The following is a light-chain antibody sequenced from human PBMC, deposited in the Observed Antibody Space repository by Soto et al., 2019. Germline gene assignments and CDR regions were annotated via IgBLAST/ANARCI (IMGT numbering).Light chain of an antibody. Sequence: ETVMTQSPATLSVSPGEGVTLSCRASRNIRSNLAWYQQKPGQAPRLLMYGASIRANGVPDRFSGSGSGTDFTLTISSLEPEDFAVYYCQQRSNWRWTFGQGTKVDIK. CDR1: RNIRSN. CDR3: QQRSNWRWT. CDR2: GAS. J-gene: IGKJ1*01. V-gene: IGKV3-11*01.